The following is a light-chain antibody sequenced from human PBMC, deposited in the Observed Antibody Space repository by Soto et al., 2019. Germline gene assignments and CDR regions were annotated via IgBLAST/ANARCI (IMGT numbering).Light chain of an antibody. Sequence: EIVMTQTPLFLPVTLGQPASISCKSSQSLVASDGNMYLNWLHQRPGQPPRLLIYKVSKRFSGVPDRFSGSGAGTDFTLHISMVEAEDVGIYFCMQAKQLRTFGQGTRLEI. CDR2: KVS. J-gene: IGKJ5*01. CDR1: QSLVASDGNMY. CDR3: MQAKQLRT. V-gene: IGKV2-24*01.